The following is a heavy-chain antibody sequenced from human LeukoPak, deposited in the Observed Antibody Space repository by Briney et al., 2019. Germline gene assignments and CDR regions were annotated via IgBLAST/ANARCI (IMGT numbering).Heavy chain of an antibody. CDR3: AKVGGSGWYFYY. CDR1: GFTFSSYA. V-gene: IGHV3-23*01. D-gene: IGHD6-19*01. CDR2: ISGSGGST. Sequence: HPGGSLRLSCAASGFTFSSYAMSWVRQAPGKGLEWVSAISGSGGSTYYADSVKGRFTISRDNSKNTLYLQMNSLRAEDTAVYYCAKVGGSGWYFYYWGQGTLVTVSS. J-gene: IGHJ4*02.